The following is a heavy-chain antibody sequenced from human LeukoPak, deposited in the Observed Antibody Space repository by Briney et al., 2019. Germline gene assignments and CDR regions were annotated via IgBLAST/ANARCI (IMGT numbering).Heavy chain of an antibody. D-gene: IGHD5-18*01. J-gene: IGHJ4*02. CDR1: GGSFSGYY. V-gene: IGHV4-34*01. Sequence: SETLSLTCAVYGGSFSGYYWSWIRQPPGKGLEWIGEINHSGSTNYNPSLKSRVTIPVDTSKNQFSLKLSSVTAADTAVYYCARAPGGGYSYGYRFVAFDYWGQGTLVTVSS. CDR2: INHSGST. CDR3: ARAPGGGYSYGYRFVAFDY.